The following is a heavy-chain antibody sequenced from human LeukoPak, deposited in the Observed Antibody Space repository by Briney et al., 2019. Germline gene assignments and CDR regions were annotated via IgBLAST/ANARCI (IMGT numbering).Heavy chain of an antibody. V-gene: IGHV4-59*01. CDR1: GGSISSYY. CDR2: IYYSGST. D-gene: IGHD4-17*01. Sequence: SETLSLTCTVSGGSISSYYWSWIRHPPGKGLEWIGYIYYSGSTNYNPSLKSRVTISVDTSKNQFSLKLSSVTAADTAVYYCAKNRNGDYAQYFDYWGQGTLVTVSS. CDR3: AKNRNGDYAQYFDY. J-gene: IGHJ4*02.